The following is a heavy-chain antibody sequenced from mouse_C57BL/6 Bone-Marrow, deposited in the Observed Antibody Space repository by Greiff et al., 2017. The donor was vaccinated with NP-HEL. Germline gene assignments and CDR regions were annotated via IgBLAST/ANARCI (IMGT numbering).Heavy chain of an antibody. CDR3: ANNYYGGSGLYWYFDV. J-gene: IGHJ1*03. V-gene: IGHV1-55*01. Sequence: VQLQQPGAELVKPGASVKMSCKASGYTFTRYWITWVKQRPGQGLEWIGDIYPGSGSTNYNEKFKSKATLTVDTSSSTAYMQLSSLTSEDSAVYDGANNYYGGSGLYWYFDVWGTGTTVTVSS. D-gene: IGHD1-1*01. CDR1: GYTFTRYW. CDR2: IYPGSGST.